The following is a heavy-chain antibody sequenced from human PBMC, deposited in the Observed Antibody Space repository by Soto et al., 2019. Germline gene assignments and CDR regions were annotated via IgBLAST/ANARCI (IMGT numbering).Heavy chain of an antibody. CDR2: MYKTGST. D-gene: IGHD2-15*01. CDR3: ARPHLYCSGGSCYSRPTNYYGMDV. CDR1: GGSISSGDYS. V-gene: IGHV4-61*08. Sequence: SETLSLTCAVSGGSISSGDYSWNWIRQPPGKGLEWIGYMYKTGSTVYNPSFRSRVTISVDTSKSQLSLRLNSVTAADTAVYYCARPHLYCSGGSCYSRPTNYYGMDVWGQGTTVTVSS. J-gene: IGHJ6*02.